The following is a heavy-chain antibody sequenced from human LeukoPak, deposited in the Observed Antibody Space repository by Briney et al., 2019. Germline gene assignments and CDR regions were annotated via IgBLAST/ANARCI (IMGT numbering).Heavy chain of an antibody. V-gene: IGHV1-18*01. CDR1: GYTFTSYG. D-gene: IGHD6-19*01. CDR3: ARWGIAVAGRNDAFDI. Sequence: ASVKVSCKASGYTFTSYGISWVRQAPGQGLEWMGCISAYNGNTNYAQKLQDRVTMTTDTSTTTAYMELRSLTSDDTAVYYCARWGIAVAGRNDAFDIWGQGTMVTVSS. CDR2: ISAYNGNT. J-gene: IGHJ3*02.